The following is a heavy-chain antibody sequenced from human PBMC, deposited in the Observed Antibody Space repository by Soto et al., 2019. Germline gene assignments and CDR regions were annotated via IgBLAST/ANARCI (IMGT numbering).Heavy chain of an antibody. Sequence: QVQLVESGGGVVQPGRSLGISCAAFGFTFSNYGMHWVRQAPGKGLEWVTVISHDGNGKSYADSVKGRFTVSRDNSKNTLYLQMNSLRTEDTAVYFCAKERTVTTFFDSWGQGTLVTVSA. CDR2: ISHDGNGK. D-gene: IGHD4-17*01. CDR1: GFTFSNYG. V-gene: IGHV3-30*18. CDR3: AKERTVTTFFDS. J-gene: IGHJ4*02.